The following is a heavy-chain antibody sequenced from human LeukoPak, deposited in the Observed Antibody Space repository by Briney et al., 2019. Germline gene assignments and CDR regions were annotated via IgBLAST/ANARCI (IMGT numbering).Heavy chain of an antibody. CDR1: GFTFSSYA. Sequence: GGSLRLSCAASGFTFSSYAMSWVRQAPGKGLEWVSAISGSGGSTYYADSVKGRFTISRDNSKNTLYLQMNSLRAEDTAVYYCARLPVVVPAAHDAFDIWGQGTMVTVSS. V-gene: IGHV3-23*01. CDR3: ARLPVVVPAAHDAFDI. CDR2: ISGSGGST. J-gene: IGHJ3*02. D-gene: IGHD2-2*01.